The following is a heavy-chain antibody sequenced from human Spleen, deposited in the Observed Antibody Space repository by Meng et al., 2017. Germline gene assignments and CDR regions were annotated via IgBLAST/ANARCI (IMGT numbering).Heavy chain of an antibody. CDR2: ISYDGSNK. CDR3: ARGGGTMGY. D-gene: IGHD4/OR15-4a*01. Sequence: QVRLVGSGGGVVQPGRSLRLSCAASGFTFSSYAMHWVRQAPGKGLEWVAVISYDGSNKYYADSVKGRFTISRDNSKNTLYLQMNSLRAEDTAVYYCARGGGTMGYWGQGTLVTVFS. J-gene: IGHJ4*02. CDR1: GFTFSSYA. V-gene: IGHV3-30*01.